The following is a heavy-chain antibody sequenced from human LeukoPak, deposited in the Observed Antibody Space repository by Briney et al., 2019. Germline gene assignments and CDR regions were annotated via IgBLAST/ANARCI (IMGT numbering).Heavy chain of an antibody. CDR3: ARYSYGDYGTNWFDP. V-gene: IGHV4-59*01. Sequence: PSETLSLTCTVSGGSIGSYYWSWIRQPPGKGLEWIGYIYYSGSTNYNPSLKSRVTISVDTSKNQFSLKLSSVTAADTAVYYCARYSYGDYGTNWFDPWGQGTLVTVSS. CDR1: GGSIGSYY. CDR2: IYYSGST. D-gene: IGHD4-17*01. J-gene: IGHJ5*02.